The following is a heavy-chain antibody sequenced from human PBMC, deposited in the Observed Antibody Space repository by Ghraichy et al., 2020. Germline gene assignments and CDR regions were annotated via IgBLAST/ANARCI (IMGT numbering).Heavy chain of an antibody. J-gene: IGHJ3*01. Sequence: ASVKVSCEASGYTFTAYYIHWVRQAPGQGLEWMGRINPNSGDTNSAPKFQGRVTMTRDTSNSTAYMELSRLRSDDTAVYYCARDRGGGSYSFSDDAFDLWGQGTMVTVSS. V-gene: IGHV1-2*06. D-gene: IGHD1-26*01. CDR2: INPNSGDT. CDR1: GYTFTAYY. CDR3: ARDRGGGSYSFSDDAFDL.